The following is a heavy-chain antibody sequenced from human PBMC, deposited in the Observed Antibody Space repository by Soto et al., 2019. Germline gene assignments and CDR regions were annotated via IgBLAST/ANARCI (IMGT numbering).Heavy chain of an antibody. CDR1: GFTFSSYG. D-gene: IGHD1-26*01. CDR3: AKDIALEWELPDAFDI. Sequence: GGSLRLSCAASGFTFSSYGMHWVRQAPGKGLEWVAVISYDGSNKYYADSVKGRFTISRDNSKNTLYLQMNSLRAEDTAVYYCAKDIALEWELPDAFDIWGQGTMVTVSS. CDR2: ISYDGSNK. V-gene: IGHV3-30*18. J-gene: IGHJ3*02.